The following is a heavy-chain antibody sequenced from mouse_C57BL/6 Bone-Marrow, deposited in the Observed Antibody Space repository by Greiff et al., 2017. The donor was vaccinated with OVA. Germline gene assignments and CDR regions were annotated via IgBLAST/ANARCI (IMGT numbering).Heavy chain of an antibody. D-gene: IGHD2-1*01. CDR2: IDPENGDT. Sequence: VQLKQSGAELVRPGVSVKLSCTASGFNIKDDYMHWVKQRPEQGLEWIGWIDPENGDTEYASKFQGKATITADTSSNTAYLQLSSLTSEDTAVYYCTSYGNFDYWGQGTTLTVSS. J-gene: IGHJ2*01. V-gene: IGHV14-4*01. CDR1: GFNIKDDY. CDR3: TSYGNFDY.